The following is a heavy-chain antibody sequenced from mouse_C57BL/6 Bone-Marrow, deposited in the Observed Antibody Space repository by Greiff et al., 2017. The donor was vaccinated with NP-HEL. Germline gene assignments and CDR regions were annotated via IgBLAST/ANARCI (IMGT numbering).Heavy chain of an antibody. Sequence: VKVEESGPGLVAPSQSLSITCTVSGFSLTSYAISWVRQPPGKGLEWLGVIWTGGGTNYNSALKSRLSISKDNSKSQVFLKMNSLQTDDTARYYCARNYYGSRYYFDYWGQGTTLTVSS. CDR1: GFSLTSYA. CDR3: ARNYYGSRYYFDY. CDR2: IWTGGGT. V-gene: IGHV2-9-1*01. J-gene: IGHJ2*01. D-gene: IGHD1-1*01.